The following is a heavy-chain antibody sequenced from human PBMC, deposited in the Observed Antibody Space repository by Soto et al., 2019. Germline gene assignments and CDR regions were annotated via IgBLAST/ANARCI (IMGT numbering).Heavy chain of an antibody. CDR3: ARAPRGDYDFWSGYYRPNWFDP. J-gene: IGHJ5*02. CDR1: GGSISSGDYY. Sequence: SETLSLTCTVSGGSISSGDYYWSWIRQPPGKGLEWIGYIYYSGSTYYNPSLKSRVTISVDTSKNQFSLKLSSVTAADTAVYYCARAPRGDYDFWSGYYRPNWFDPWGQGTLVTVSS. CDR2: IYYSGST. D-gene: IGHD3-3*01. V-gene: IGHV4-30-4*01.